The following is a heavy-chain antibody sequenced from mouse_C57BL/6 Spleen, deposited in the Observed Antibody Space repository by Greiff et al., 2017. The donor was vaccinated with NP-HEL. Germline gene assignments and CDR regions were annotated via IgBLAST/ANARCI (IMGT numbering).Heavy chain of an antibody. CDR2: IYPRSGNT. J-gene: IGHJ3*01. V-gene: IGHV1-81*01. Sequence: QVQLKQSGAELARPGASVKLSCKASGYTFTSYGISWVKQRTGQGLEWIGEIYPRSGNTYYNEKFKGKATLTADKSSSTAYMELRSLTSEDSAVYFCARYHYYGSSPWFAYWGQGTLVTVSA. CDR1: GYTFTSYG. D-gene: IGHD1-1*01. CDR3: ARYHYYGSSPWFAY.